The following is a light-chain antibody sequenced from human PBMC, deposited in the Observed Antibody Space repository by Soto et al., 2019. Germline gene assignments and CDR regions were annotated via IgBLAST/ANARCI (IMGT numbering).Light chain of an antibody. CDR2: DVS. CDR1: SSDVGGYNY. Sequence: QSALTQPRSVSGSPGQSVTISCTGTSSDVGGYNYVSWYQQHPGKAPKLVIYDVSKRPSGVLDRFSGSKSANAASLTISVLQAEDEADYYGCSYAGNSLWVFGGGTKLTVL. V-gene: IGLV2-11*01. CDR3: CSYAGNSLWV. J-gene: IGLJ3*02.